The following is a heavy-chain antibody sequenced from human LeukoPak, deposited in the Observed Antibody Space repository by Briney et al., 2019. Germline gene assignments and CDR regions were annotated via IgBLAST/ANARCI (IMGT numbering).Heavy chain of an antibody. CDR3: ARRMLEARESSATNWFDT. J-gene: IGHJ5*02. D-gene: IGHD5-12*01. CDR2: IYTSGST. V-gene: IGHV4-4*07. CDR1: GGSLSSYS. Sequence: PETLSLTCTVSGGSLSSYSWSWIRQPPGKGLEWIGRIYTSGSTKYDPSLQSRITISADTSKNQFSLKVTSVTAADTAVYYCARRMLEARESSATNWFDTWGQGNLVSISS.